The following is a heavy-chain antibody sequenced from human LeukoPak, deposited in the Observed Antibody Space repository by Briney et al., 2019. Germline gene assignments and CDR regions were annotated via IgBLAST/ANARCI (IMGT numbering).Heavy chain of an antibody. D-gene: IGHD3-22*01. CDR1: GGSISSYY. J-gene: IGHJ6*02. CDR2: TYYSGST. CDR3: ARDRRYYDSSGTVYFDAMDV. V-gene: IGHV4-59*01. Sequence: SETLSLTCTVSGGSISSYYWTWIRQPPGKGLEWIGYTYYSGSTNYNPSLKSRVTISVDTSKNQFSLKLTSVTAADTAVYYCARDRRYYDSSGTVYFDAMDVWGQGTTVTVSS.